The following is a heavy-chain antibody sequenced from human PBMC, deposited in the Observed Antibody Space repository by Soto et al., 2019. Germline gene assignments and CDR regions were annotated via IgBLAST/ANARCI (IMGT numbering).Heavy chain of an antibody. V-gene: IGHV1-3*01. D-gene: IGHD6-13*01. CDR2: INAGNGNT. J-gene: IGHJ4*02. Sequence: GASVKVSCKPSGTTFDRFTFNWVRQAPGQRLEWMGWINAGNGNTKYSQKFQGRVTITRDTSASTAYMELSSLRSEDTAVYYCARGHGIAAAGRPDYFDYWGQGTLVTVSS. CDR3: ARGHGIAAAGRPDYFDY. CDR1: GTTFDRFT.